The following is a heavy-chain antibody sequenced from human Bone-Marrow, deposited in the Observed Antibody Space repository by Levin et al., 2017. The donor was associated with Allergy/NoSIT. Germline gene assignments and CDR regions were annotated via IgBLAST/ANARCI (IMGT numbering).Heavy chain of an antibody. V-gene: IGHV4-59*01. CDR3: ARRPPRSHYYMDV. J-gene: IGHJ6*03. CDR2: IFSSGST. CDR1: GGSISDYY. Sequence: SQTLSLTCTVSGGSISDYYWTWIRQSPGKGLEWIGYIFSSGSTDYNPSLLGRVAISQDTSRNQLSLKLTSVTAADSAVYYCARRPPRSHYYMDVWGKGTAVTVSS. D-gene: IGHD3-16*02.